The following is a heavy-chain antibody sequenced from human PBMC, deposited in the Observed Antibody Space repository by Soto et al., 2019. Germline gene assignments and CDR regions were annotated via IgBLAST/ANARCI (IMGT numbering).Heavy chain of an antibody. CDR2: INNGGSS. Sequence: SETLSLTCGVYGGSFSGYYWSWIRQPPGKGLEWIGEINNGGSSNYNPSLKSRVSMSVGTSNNQFSLRLTSVTAADTAMYYCARGRGDGYNQDWYFDLWGRGALVTVSS. D-gene: IGHD3-10*01. V-gene: IGHV4-34*01. J-gene: IGHJ2*01. CDR3: ARGRGDGYNQDWYFDL. CDR1: GGSFSGYY.